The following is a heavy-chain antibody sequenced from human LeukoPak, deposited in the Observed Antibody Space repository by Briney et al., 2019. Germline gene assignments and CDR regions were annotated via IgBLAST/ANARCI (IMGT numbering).Heavy chain of an antibody. D-gene: IGHD1-26*01. CDR2: IYYSGST. V-gene: IGHV4-59*08. Sequence: SETLSLTCTVSGGSISSYYWSWIRQPPGKGLEWIGYIYYSGSTNYNPSLKSRVTISVDTCKNQFSLKLSSVTAADTAVYYCARLVGATRPFDYWGQGTLVTVSS. CDR3: ARLVGATRPFDY. J-gene: IGHJ4*02. CDR1: GGSISSYY.